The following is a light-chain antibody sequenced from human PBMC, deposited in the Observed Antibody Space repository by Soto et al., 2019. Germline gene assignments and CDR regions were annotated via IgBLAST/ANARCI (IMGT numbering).Light chain of an antibody. CDR2: AVT. J-gene: IGLJ2*01. CDR3: QTWGTGFQV. V-gene: IGLV2-14*01. CDR1: SSDVGGYNY. Sequence: QSVLTQPASVSGSPGQSITISCTGTSSDVGGYNYVSWYQQHPGKAPKLMIYAVTDRPSGVSSRFSGSKSGNKASLTISGLQAEDEADYYCQTWGTGFQVFGGGTKLTVL.